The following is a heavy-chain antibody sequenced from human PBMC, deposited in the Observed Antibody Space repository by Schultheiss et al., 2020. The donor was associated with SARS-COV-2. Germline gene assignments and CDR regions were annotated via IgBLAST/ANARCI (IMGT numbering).Heavy chain of an antibody. Sequence: GGSLRLSCAASGLTVSGNYVRWLRQAPGRGLEWVSSISGDGYETHYTDSGAGRFIISRDNARNSLYLHMISLRADDSAVYYCVRGTSPTITDDFDYWGQGALVTVSS. J-gene: IGHJ4*02. CDR1: GLTVSGNY. CDR2: ISGDGYET. V-gene: IGHV3-11*06. D-gene: IGHD3-9*01. CDR3: VRGTSPTITDDFDY.